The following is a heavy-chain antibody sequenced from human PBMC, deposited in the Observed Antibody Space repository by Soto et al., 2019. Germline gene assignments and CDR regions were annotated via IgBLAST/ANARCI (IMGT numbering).Heavy chain of an antibody. CDR2: ISYDGSNK. Sequence: GGSLRLSCAASGFTFSSYAMHWVRQAPGKGLEWVAVISYDGSNKYYADSVKGRFTISRDNSKNTLYLQMNSLRAEDTAVYYCARDLVYPAAGTMGWFDPWGQGTLVTVSS. J-gene: IGHJ5*02. CDR1: GFTFSSYA. D-gene: IGHD6-13*01. CDR3: ARDLVYPAAGTMGWFDP. V-gene: IGHV3-30*04.